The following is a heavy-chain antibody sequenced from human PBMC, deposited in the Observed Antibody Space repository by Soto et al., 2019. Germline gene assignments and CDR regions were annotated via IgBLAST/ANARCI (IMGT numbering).Heavy chain of an antibody. Sequence: GASVKVSCKVSGGTFSSYHFSWVRRAPGQGLEWMGGITPVFGTPDYAQKFQGRVTVTADRSTNTAYMELSRLTSEDTAVYYCARDLPSLEVRSYGMDVWGQGTTVTVSS. CDR2: ITPVFGTP. CDR1: GGTFSSYH. J-gene: IGHJ6*02. V-gene: IGHV1-69*06. D-gene: IGHD3-10*01. CDR3: ARDLPSLEVRSYGMDV.